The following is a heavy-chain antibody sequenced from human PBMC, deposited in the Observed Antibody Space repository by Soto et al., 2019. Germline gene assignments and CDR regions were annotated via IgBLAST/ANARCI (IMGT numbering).Heavy chain of an antibody. J-gene: IGHJ4*02. CDR2: IYSGGST. Sequence: PGGSLILSCAASGFTVSSNYMNWVRQAPGKGLEWVSIIYSGGSTYYADSVKGRFTISRDNSKNTLYLQMNSLRAEDTAVYYCARIAVADTFFDYWGQGTLVTVSS. D-gene: IGHD6-19*01. V-gene: IGHV3-66*01. CDR3: ARIAVADTFFDY. CDR1: GFTVSSNY.